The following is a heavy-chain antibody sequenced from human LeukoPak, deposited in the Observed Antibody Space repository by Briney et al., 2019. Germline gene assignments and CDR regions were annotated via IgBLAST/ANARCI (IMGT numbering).Heavy chain of an antibody. D-gene: IGHD3-22*01. J-gene: IGHJ4*02. Sequence: GGSLRLSCAASGFTFNYYGLSWVRQAPGKGLEWVSGFGHNGGITYSDSVKGRFTISRDNSKNTLFLQMNSLRAEDTAVYYCAKGSSDSRPYYFDYWGQGTLVTVSS. CDR1: GFTFNYYG. V-gene: IGHV3-23*01. CDR2: FGHNGGIT. CDR3: AKGSSDSRPYYFDY.